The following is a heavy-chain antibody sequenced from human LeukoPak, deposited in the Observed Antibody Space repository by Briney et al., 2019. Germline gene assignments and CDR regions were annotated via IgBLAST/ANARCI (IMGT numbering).Heavy chain of an antibody. CDR3: ASSEGDMTAFDY. J-gene: IGHJ4*02. V-gene: IGHV1-8*01. Sequence: ASVKASCKASGYTFTSYGINWVRQATGQGLEWMGWMNPNSGNTGYAQKFQGRVTMTRNTSISTAYMELSSLRSEDTAVYYCASSEGDMTAFDYWGQGTLVTVSS. D-gene: IGHD3-9*01. CDR2: MNPNSGNT. CDR1: GYTFTSYG.